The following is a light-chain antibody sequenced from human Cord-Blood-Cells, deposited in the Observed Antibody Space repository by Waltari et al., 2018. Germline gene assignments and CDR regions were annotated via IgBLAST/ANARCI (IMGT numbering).Light chain of an antibody. CDR1: QGISSY. V-gene: IGKV1-9*01. Sequence: DSQLTQSPSFLSASVGDRVTITFRASQGISSYLAWYQQKPGQAPKLLIYAASTLQTGVPSRFSGSGSETEFSLTSRSLQPEDFATYYCQQLNSYPHSFGQATKLEIK. J-gene: IGKJ2*03. CDR2: AAS. CDR3: QQLNSYPHS.